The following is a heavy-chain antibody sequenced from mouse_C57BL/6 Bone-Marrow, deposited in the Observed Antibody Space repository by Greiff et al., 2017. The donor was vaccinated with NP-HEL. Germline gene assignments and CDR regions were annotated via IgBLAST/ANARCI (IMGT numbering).Heavy chain of an antibody. CDR2: INPGSGGT. V-gene: IGHV1-54*01. J-gene: IGHJ2*01. Sequence: VQLQQSGAELVRPGTSVKVSCKASGYAFTNYLIEWVKQRPGQGLEWIGVINPGSGGTNYNEKFKGKATLTADKSSSTAYMQLSSLTSEDSAVYFCARITTVVATPEFDYWGQGTTLTVSS. CDR1: GYAFTNYL. CDR3: ARITTVVATPEFDY. D-gene: IGHD1-1*01.